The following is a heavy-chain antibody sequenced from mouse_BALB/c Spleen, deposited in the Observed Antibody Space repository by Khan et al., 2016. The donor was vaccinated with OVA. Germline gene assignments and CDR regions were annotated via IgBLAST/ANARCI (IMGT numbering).Heavy chain of an antibody. CDR3: ARTARIKY. CDR2: ISYSGST. J-gene: IGHJ2*01. CDR1: GYSITSGYG. D-gene: IGHD1-2*01. Sequence: LVESGPGLVKPSQSLSLTCTVTGYSITSGYGWNGIRQFPGNKLEWMGYISYSGSTNYNPSLKSRISITRDTSKNQFFLQLNSVTTEDTATYYCARTARIKYWGQGTTLTVSS. V-gene: IGHV3-2*02.